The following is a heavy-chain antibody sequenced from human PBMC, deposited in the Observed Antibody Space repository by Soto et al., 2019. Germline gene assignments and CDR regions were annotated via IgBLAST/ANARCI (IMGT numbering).Heavy chain of an antibody. CDR2: MDESGTA. Sequence: QVQLREPGPGLVKPSGTLSLTCAVSGGSISSRNWWSWVRQPPGKGLQWIGEMDESGTANYNPSLKSRVTISVDKSENQFSLKLSSMTAADTAVYYCATMAFMYGSGSHYGGSHYFDFWGQGTPVTVSS. J-gene: IGHJ4*02. D-gene: IGHD3-10*01. CDR1: GGSISSRNW. CDR3: ATMAFMYGSGSHYGGSHYFDF. V-gene: IGHV4-4*02.